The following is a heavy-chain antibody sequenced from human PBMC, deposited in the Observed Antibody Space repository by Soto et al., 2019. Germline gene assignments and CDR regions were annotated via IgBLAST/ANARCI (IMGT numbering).Heavy chain of an antibody. CDR2: ISFDGSSQ. J-gene: IGHJ4*02. CDR3: AKDPDTSGYYSVGD. Sequence: QVQLVESGGGVVQPGRSLRLSCAASGFKFRSHAMHWVRQAPGQGLEWVAVISFDGSSQYYADFVKGRFTVSRDNSKTTLYLQLNSLRAEDTALYFCAKDPDTSGYYSVGDWGRGTLVTVSS. D-gene: IGHD3-22*01. V-gene: IGHV3-30-3*01. CDR1: GFKFRSHA.